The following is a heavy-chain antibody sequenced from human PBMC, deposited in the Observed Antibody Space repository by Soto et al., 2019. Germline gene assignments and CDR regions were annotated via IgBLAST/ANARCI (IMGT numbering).Heavy chain of an antibody. Sequence: EVQLLESGGGLVQPGGSLRLSCAASGFTFSSYAMNWVRQAPGKGLEWVSVISGSGGSTYYADSVKGRFTISRDNSKNTQYLLMNSLRAEDTAVYYCARRSSSWYFDYWGQGTLVTVSS. V-gene: IGHV3-23*01. CDR2: ISGSGGST. D-gene: IGHD6-13*01. J-gene: IGHJ4*02. CDR3: ARRSSSWYFDY. CDR1: GFTFSSYA.